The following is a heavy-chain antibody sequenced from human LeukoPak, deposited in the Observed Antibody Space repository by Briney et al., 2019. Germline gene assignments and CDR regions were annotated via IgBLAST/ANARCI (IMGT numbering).Heavy chain of an antibody. D-gene: IGHD1-1*01. CDR1: GFIFSTYA. J-gene: IGHJ5*02. Sequence: GGSLRLSCAASGFIFSTYAMNWVRQAPGKGLEWISGVSNSGVSTNYAASVKGRFTISRDNSKNMLYLQMNGLRAEDTAVYYCAKDWNPSPNWFGPWGQGTLVIVSS. CDR2: VSNSGVST. CDR3: AKDWNPSPNWFGP. V-gene: IGHV3-23*01.